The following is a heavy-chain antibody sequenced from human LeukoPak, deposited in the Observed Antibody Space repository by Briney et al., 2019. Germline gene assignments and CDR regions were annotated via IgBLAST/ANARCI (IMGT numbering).Heavy chain of an antibody. V-gene: IGHV3-48*03. D-gene: IGHD4-23*01. CDR1: GFTFSSYE. J-gene: IGHJ4*02. CDR2: ISSSGSTI. CDR3: ARSTTVVTLPFDY. Sequence: GGSLRLSCAASGFTFSSYEMNWVRQAPGKGLEWVSYISSSGSTIYYADSVKGRFTISRDNAKNSLYLQMNSLRAEDTAVYYCARSTTVVTLPFDYWGQGTLDTVSS.